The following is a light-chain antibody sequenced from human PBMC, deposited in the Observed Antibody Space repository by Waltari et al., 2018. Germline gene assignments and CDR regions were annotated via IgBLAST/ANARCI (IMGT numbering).Light chain of an antibody. Sequence: IQMSQSPSSLSASVGDRVTITCRASQGIASYLKLYQQKPGKAPNLLIYYANSLASGVPSRFSGSGSGTEFTLTISSLQPEDFATYYCQQGNSYPFTFGPGTKLDIK. V-gene: IGKV1-13*02. J-gene: IGKJ3*01. CDR3: QQGNSYPFT. CDR2: YAN. CDR1: QGIASY.